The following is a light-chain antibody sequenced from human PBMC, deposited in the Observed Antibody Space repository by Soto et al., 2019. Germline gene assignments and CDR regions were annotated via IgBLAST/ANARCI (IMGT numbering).Light chain of an antibody. CDR3: QQSLITLLIT. J-gene: IGKJ5*01. Sequence: DIQMTQSPSFLSASVGDRVTISCRASQSINTYLNWYQHKPGKAPKLLIYGTSDLQSGVPARFSGGGSGTDLTLTISSLQPEDFATYYCQQSLITLLITFGQGTRLEFK. CDR2: GTS. CDR1: QSINTY. V-gene: IGKV1-39*01.